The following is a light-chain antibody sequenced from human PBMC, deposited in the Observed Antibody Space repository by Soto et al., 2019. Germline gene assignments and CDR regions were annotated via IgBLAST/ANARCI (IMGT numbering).Light chain of an antibody. CDR3: GSYTNSSSPYV. CDR1: SSDVGGYKS. V-gene: IGLV2-14*01. J-gene: IGLJ1*01. CDR2: EVS. Sequence: QSALTQPASVSGSPGQSITITCTGTSSDVGGYKSVSWYQQHPGKAPKLMIYEVSNRPSGVSNRFSASKSGNTASLTISGLQAEDEADYYCGSYTNSSSPYVLGTGTKLTVL.